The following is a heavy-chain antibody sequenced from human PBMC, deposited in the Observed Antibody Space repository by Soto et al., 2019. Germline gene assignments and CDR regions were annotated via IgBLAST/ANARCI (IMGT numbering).Heavy chain of an antibody. Sequence: QVQLQESGPGLVKPSETLSLTCTVSGVSMNSYYWAWIRQPAGKGLEWIGRIYTNGGTNYNPSLKSRVSMSLDTSKGQFSLNLTSVTAADTAVYFCARFSYYYALDVWGQGTTVTVSS. CDR3: ARFSYYYALDV. CDR2: IYTNGGT. V-gene: IGHV4-4*07. J-gene: IGHJ6*02. CDR1: GVSMNSYY.